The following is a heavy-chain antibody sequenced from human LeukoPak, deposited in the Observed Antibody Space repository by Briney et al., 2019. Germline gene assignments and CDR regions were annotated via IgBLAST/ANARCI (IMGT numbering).Heavy chain of an antibody. J-gene: IGHJ3*02. CDR1: GGTFSSYA. D-gene: IGHD3-22*01. V-gene: IGHV1-69*13. CDR2: IIPIFGTA. Sequence: ASVKVSCKASGGTFSSYAISWVRQAPGQGLEWMGGIIPIFGTANYAQKFQGRVTVTADESTSTAYMELSRLRSDDTAVYYCARDHHYYDSSGYYFVSHDTFDMWGQGTMVTVSS. CDR3: ARDHHYYDSSGYYFVSHDTFDM.